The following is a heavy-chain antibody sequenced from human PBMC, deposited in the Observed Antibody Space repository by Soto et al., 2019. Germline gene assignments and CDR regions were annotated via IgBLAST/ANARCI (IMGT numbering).Heavy chain of an antibody. CDR3: ARDVTYYHDNSGYCGMDV. CDR2: IYYSGSGNT. J-gene: IGHJ6*02. D-gene: IGHD3-22*01. CDR1: GGSISSYY. Sequence: PSETLSLTCSVSGGSISSYYWSWIRQSPGKGLEWIGYIYYSGSGNTKYNPSLKSRVTISVDTSKNQFSMKLSSVTAADTAVYYCARDVTYYHDNSGYCGMDVWGQGTTVTVSS. V-gene: IGHV4-59*01.